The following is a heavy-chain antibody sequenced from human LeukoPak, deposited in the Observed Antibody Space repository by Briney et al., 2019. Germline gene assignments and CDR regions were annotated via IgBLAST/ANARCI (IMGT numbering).Heavy chain of an antibody. CDR1: GFTFSSYG. CDR2: ISYDGSNK. CDR3: AKGGWELLSDAFDI. J-gene: IGHJ3*02. D-gene: IGHD1-26*01. Sequence: PGRSLRLSCAASGFTFSSYGMHWVRQAPGKGLEWVAVISYDGSNKYYADSVKGRFTISRDNSENTLYLQMNSLRAEDTAVYYCAKGGWELLSDAFDIWGQGTMVTVSS. V-gene: IGHV3-30*18.